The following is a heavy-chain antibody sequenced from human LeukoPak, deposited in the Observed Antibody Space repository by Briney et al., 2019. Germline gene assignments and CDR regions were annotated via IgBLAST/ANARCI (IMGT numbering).Heavy chain of an antibody. CDR1: GGSISSYC. CDR2: IYYSGST. Sequence: SETLSLTCTVSGGSISSYCWSWIRQPPGKGLEWIGYIYYSGSTNYNPSLKSRVTISVDTSKNQFSLNLSSVTAAGTAVYYCARSLTAVNWFDPWGQGTLVTVSS. CDR3: ARSLTAVNWFDP. D-gene: IGHD7-27*01. V-gene: IGHV4-59*08. J-gene: IGHJ5*02.